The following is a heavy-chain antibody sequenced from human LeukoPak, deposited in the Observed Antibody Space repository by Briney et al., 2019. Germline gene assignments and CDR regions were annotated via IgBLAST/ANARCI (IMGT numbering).Heavy chain of an antibody. Sequence: SETLSLTCIVSGGSISSYYWSWIRQPAGKGLEWIGRIYSSGSTNYNPSLKSRVTISVDTSKDQFSLKVSSVTAADTAVYYCARNYYDSSVGNYYYYGMDVWGQGTTVTVSS. CDR2: IYSSGST. J-gene: IGHJ6*02. V-gene: IGHV4-4*07. CDR3: ARNYYDSSVGNYYYYGMDV. D-gene: IGHD3-22*01. CDR1: GGSISSYY.